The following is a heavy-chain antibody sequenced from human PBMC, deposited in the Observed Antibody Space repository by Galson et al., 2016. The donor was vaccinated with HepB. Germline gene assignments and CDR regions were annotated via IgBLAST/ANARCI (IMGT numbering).Heavy chain of an antibody. J-gene: IGHJ4*02. Sequence: SLRLSCAASGFTVGNNYMIWVRQAPGKGLEWVSRISGSGDTTNYADSVRGRFTISRDNSRSTLFLQLSSLRAGDTAVYYCASMGGGSGSWYKDWGQGNLVTVSS. CDR1: GFTVGNNY. D-gene: IGHD6-13*01. CDR3: ASMGGGSGSWYKD. CDR2: ISGSGDTT. V-gene: IGHV3-23*01.